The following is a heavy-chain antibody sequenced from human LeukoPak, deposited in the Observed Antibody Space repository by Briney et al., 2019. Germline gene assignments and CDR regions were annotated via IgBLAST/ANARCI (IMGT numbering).Heavy chain of an antibody. J-gene: IGHJ4*02. CDR3: AREDGVDTASYFDY. CDR1: GGTFSSYA. D-gene: IGHD5-18*01. CDR2: IIPICGTA. V-gene: IGHV1-69*01. Sequence: SVKVSCKASGGTFSSYAISWVRQAPGQGLEWMGGIIPICGTANYAQKFQGRVTITADESTSTAYMELSSLRSEDTAVYYCAREDGVDTASYFDYWGQGTLVTVSS.